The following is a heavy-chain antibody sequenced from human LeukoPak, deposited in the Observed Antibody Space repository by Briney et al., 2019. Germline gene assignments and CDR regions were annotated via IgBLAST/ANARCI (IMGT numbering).Heavy chain of an antibody. CDR2: INHSGST. CDR3: ARVVGVVVPAAVSGFDP. D-gene: IGHD2-2*01. J-gene: IGHJ5*02. CDR1: GGSFSGYY. V-gene: IGHV4-34*01. Sequence: SETLSLTCAVYGGSFSGYYWSWIRQPPGKGLEWIGEINHSGSTNYNPSLKSRVTISVHTSKNQFSLKLSSVTAADTAVYDCARVVGVVVPAAVSGFDPWGQGTLVTVSS.